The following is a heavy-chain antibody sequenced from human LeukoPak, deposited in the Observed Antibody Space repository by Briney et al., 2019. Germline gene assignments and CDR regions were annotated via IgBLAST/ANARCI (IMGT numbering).Heavy chain of an antibody. J-gene: IGHJ4*02. CDR1: GFTLSSFW. D-gene: IGHD6-13*01. CDR3: QAEYSRSSFDY. CDR2: ISGDGTNT. Sequence: GGSLRLSCAASGFTLSSFWMHWVRQVPGKGLVWASRISGDGTNTSYADSVKGRFTISRDNAKNTVYLEMNSLRAEDTAVYYCQAEYSRSSFDYWGQGTLVTVSS. V-gene: IGHV3-74*01.